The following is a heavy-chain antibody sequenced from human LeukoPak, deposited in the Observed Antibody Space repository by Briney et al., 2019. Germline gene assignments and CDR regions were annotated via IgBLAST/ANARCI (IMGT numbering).Heavy chain of an antibody. Sequence: GGSLRLSCAASGFTFSSYSMNWVRQAPGKGLEWVSSISSSSSYIYYADSAKGRFTISRDNAKNSLYLQMNSLRAEDTAVYYCARDKYYYDSSGYYYLGYFDYWGQGTLVTVSS. CDR3: ARDKYYYDSSGYYYLGYFDY. D-gene: IGHD3-22*01. CDR1: GFTFSSYS. J-gene: IGHJ4*02. V-gene: IGHV3-21*01. CDR2: ISSSSSYI.